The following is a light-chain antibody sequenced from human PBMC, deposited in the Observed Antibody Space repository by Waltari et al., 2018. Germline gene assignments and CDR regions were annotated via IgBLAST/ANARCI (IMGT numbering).Light chain of an antibody. CDR3: QSIDASGVYYV. Sequence: SYVLTQPPSLSVSPGQTARITCSGDALPKQYGFWYQQKPGQAPVMIIYNAKGRPAAIPDRFSGSSSGTTVTLIISGVRAEDEADYYCQSIDASGVYYVFGGGTKLTVL. J-gene: IGLJ1*01. CDR1: ALPKQY. V-gene: IGLV3-25*03. CDR2: NAK.